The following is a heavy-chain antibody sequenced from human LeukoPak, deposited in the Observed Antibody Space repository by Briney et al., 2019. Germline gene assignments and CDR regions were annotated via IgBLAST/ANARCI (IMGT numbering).Heavy chain of an antibody. CDR3: ARRGITISGVLVYHYSGLDV. CDR1: GFTFSSHW. J-gene: IGHJ6*02. Sequence: GGSLRLSCAGSGFTFSSHWMNWVRQAPGKGLEWVASIKEDGSEKHYADSVSGRFTISRDNAKNSLHLQMSSLRAEDTAVYYCARRGITISGVLVYHYSGLDVWGQGTTVTVSS. CDR2: IKEDGSEK. V-gene: IGHV3-7*01. D-gene: IGHD3-3*01.